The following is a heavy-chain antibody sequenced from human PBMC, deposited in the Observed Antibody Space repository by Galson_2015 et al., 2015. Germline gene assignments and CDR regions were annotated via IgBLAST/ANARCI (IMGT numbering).Heavy chain of an antibody. J-gene: IGHJ3*02. CDR3: AREALYYDSSGYLRAFYI. CDR2: IYSGGST. V-gene: IGHV3-53*01. Sequence: SLRLSCAASGFTVSSNYMSWVRQAPGKGLEWVSVIYSGGSTYYADSVKGRFTISRDNSKNTLYLQMNSLRAEDTAVYYCAREALYYDSSGYLRAFYIWGQGTMVTVSS. D-gene: IGHD3-22*01. CDR1: GFTVSSNY.